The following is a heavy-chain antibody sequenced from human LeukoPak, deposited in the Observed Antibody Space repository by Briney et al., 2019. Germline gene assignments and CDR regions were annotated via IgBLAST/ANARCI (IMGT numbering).Heavy chain of an antibody. V-gene: IGHV4-4*07. CDR1: GGSISSYY. Sequence: SETLSPTCTVSGGSISSYYWSWIRQPAGKGLEWIGRIYTSGSTNYNPSLKSRVTMSVDTSKNQFSLKLSSVTAADTAVYYCARGKGYGSGSYLFDYWGQGTLVTVSS. J-gene: IGHJ4*02. CDR3: ARGKGYGSGSYLFDY. CDR2: IYTSGST. D-gene: IGHD3-10*01.